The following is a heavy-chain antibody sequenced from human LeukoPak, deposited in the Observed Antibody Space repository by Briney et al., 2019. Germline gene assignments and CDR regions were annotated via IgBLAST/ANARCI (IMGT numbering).Heavy chain of an antibody. CDR3: ARVQSVAVAGTFYYYYYMDV. J-gene: IGHJ6*03. D-gene: IGHD6-19*01. V-gene: IGHV3-53*01. CDR1: GFTVSGNY. CDR2: IYSGGTT. Sequence: GGSLRLSCAVSGFTVSGNYMSWVRQAPGKGLEWVSLIYSGGTTYYADSVKGRFTISRDNSKNTLYLQMNSLRAEDTAVYYCARVQSVAVAGTFYYYYYMDVWGKGTTVTISS.